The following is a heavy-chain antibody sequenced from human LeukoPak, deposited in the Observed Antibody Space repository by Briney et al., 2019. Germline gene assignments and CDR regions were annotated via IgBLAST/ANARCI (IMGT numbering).Heavy chain of an antibody. J-gene: IGHJ4*02. CDR2: VGGDGHVT. Sequence: GGSLRLSCAASGFTFSRYAMTWVRQTPGRGLAWVSSVGGDGHVTYYADSVKGRFTISRDNSKNTLFLQMDSLRVEDTAVYYCAKGISADGYNFERGADYWGQGTQVTVST. D-gene: IGHD5-24*01. V-gene: IGHV3-23*01. CDR3: AKGISADGYNFERGADY. CDR1: GFTFSRYA.